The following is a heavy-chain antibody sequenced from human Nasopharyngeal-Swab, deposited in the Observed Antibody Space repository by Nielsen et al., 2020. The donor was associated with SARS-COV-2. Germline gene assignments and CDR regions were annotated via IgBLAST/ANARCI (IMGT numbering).Heavy chain of an antibody. V-gene: IGHV3-30-3*02. Sequence: VRQAPGKGLEWVADISYDGSNKYYADSVKGRFTISRDNSKNTLYLQMNSLRAEDTAVYYCAKVARDIVVVPAAMKAYYYYGMDVWGQGTTVTVSS. J-gene: IGHJ6*02. CDR3: AKVARDIVVVPAAMKAYYYYGMDV. CDR2: ISYDGSNK. D-gene: IGHD2-2*01.